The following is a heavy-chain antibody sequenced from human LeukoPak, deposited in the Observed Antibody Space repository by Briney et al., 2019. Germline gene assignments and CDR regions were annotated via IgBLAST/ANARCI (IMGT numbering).Heavy chain of an antibody. CDR3: AKVQWLVRPGAFDI. Sequence: GGSLRLSCAASGFTFSSYGTHWVRPAPGKGLEWAAIISKDGSDKWYEDSVKGRFTISRDNSKNTLYLQMNSLRPEDTAVYYCAKVQWLVRPGAFDIWGQGTKITVSS. CDR1: GFTFSSYG. J-gene: IGHJ3*02. V-gene: IGHV3-30*18. CDR2: ISKDGSDK. D-gene: IGHD6-19*01.